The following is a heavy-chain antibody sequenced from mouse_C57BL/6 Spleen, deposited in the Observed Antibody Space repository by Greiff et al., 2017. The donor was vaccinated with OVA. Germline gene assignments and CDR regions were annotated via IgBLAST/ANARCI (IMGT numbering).Heavy chain of an antibody. CDR2: INPNNGGT. D-gene: IGHD1-1*01. CDR3: ARGHYYVSSGAY. V-gene: IGHV1-26*01. Sequence: VQLQQSGPELVKPGASVKISCKASGYTFTDYYMNWVKQSHGKSLEWIGDINPNNGGTSYNQKFKGKATLTVDKSSSTAYMELRSLTSEDSAVYYCARGHYYVSSGAYWGQGTLVTVSA. CDR1: GYTFTDYY. J-gene: IGHJ3*01.